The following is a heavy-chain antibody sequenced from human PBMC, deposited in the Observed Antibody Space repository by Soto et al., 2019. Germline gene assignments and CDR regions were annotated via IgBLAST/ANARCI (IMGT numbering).Heavy chain of an antibody. V-gene: IGHV5-10-1*01. CDR3: ARQIYDSDTGPNFQYYFDS. J-gene: IGHJ4*02. D-gene: IGHD3-22*01. CDR2: IDPSDSQT. Sequence: PGESLKIACKGSGYSVAGYWITWVRQKPGKGLEWMGRIDPSDSQTYYSPSFRGHVTISVTKSITTVFLQWSSLRASDTAMYYCARQIYDSDTGPNFQYYFDSWGQGTLVTVSS. CDR1: GYSVAGYW.